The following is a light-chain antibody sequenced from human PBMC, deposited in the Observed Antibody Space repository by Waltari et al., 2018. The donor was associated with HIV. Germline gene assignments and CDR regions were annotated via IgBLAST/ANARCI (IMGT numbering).Light chain of an antibody. CDR3: QHYNSYPLT. Sequence: DIQMTQSPSTLSASGGDRVTISCRASQSISSWLAWYQQKPGKAPKLLIYKASTLESGVPSRFSGSGSGTEFTLTISSLQPDDFATSYCQHYNSYPLTFGGGTKVEIK. CDR1: QSISSW. J-gene: IGKJ4*01. V-gene: IGKV1-5*03. CDR2: KAS.